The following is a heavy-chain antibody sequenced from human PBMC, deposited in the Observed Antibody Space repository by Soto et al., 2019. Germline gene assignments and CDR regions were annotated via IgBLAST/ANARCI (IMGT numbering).Heavy chain of an antibody. J-gene: IGHJ4*02. Sequence: PGGSLRLSCAASGFTFSNYAVTWVRQAPGKGLEWVSTISGSGGSTYYADSVKGRFTISRDNSKNTLYLQMNSLKTEDTAVYYCSRDGGYYYDSSGYYDYWGQGTLVTVSS. CDR3: SRDGGYYYDSSGYYDY. V-gene: IGHV3-23*01. CDR2: ISGSGGST. D-gene: IGHD3-22*01. CDR1: GFTFSNYA.